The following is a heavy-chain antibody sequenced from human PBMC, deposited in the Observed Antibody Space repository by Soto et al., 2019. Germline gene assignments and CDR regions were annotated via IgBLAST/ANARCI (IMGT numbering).Heavy chain of an antibody. Sequence: EVQLVESGGGLIQPGGSLRLSCAASGLTVSGDHMSWVRQAPGKGLQWVSLIHSDGSTYYADSVKGRFTISRDSSKNTVSLQMNSLRADDTALYLCARDDRGPFDYWGQGTLVTVSS. D-gene: IGHD1-26*01. CDR2: IHSDGST. CDR3: ARDDRGPFDY. J-gene: IGHJ4*02. V-gene: IGHV3-53*01. CDR1: GLTVSGDH.